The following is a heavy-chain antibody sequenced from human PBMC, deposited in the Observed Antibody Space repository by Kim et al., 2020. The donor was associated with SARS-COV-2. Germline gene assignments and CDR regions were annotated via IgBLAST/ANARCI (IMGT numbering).Heavy chain of an antibody. D-gene: IGHD3-3*01. CDR2: ISYNGRNK. J-gene: IGHJ6*02. Sequence: GGSLRLSCAASGFTFSNYGMHWVRQAPGKGLEWVAVISYNGRNKYYAVSVNGRFTISRDNSKNTLDLQMSSLRTEDTAVYYCARGPDFHGMDVWGQGTTVTVSS. CDR3: ARGPDFHGMDV. CDR1: GFTFSNYG. V-gene: IGHV3-30*03.